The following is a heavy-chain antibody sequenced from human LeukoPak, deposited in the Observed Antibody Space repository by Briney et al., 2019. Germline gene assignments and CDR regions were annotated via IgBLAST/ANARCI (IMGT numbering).Heavy chain of an antibody. V-gene: IGHV1-18*01. D-gene: IGHD6-6*01. CDR1: GYTFNNHD. CDR3: AREGGIARPPYLYYYIDV. CDR2: INTYSANT. J-gene: IGHJ6*03. Sequence: ASVKVSCKASGYTFNNHDINWVRQAPGRGLVWMGWINTYSANTNYAQEFQDRVIMTTDTSTSTAYMELRSLRSDDTAVYYCAREGGIARPPYLYYYIDVWGKGTTVTVSS.